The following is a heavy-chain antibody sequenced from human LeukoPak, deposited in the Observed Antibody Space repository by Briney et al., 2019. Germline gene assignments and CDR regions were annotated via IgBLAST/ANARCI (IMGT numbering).Heavy chain of an antibody. CDR2: IHNSGST. J-gene: IGHJ4*02. V-gene: IGHV4-59*01. D-gene: IGHD3-16*01. Sequence: PSEALSLTCTVAYDSITSYYWSWIRQPPGEGLEWIGYIHNSGSTMYNPSLKSRLAMSLDTSKNQFSLNLNSVTAADTAVSYCARGIRGAADYWGQGTLVTVSS. CDR1: YDSITSYY. CDR3: ARGIRGAADY.